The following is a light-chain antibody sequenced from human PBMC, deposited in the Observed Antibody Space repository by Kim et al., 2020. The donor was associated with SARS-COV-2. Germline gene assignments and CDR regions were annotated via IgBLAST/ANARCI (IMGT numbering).Light chain of an antibody. Sequence: SYELTQPPSVSVSPGQTASITCSGDKLGDKYACWYQQKPAQSPVLVIYQDSKRPSGIPERFSGSNSGNTATLTISGTQAMEEADYYCQAWDSSTAAFGTGTKVTVL. V-gene: IGLV3-1*01. CDR1: KLGDKY. CDR3: QAWDSSTAA. CDR2: QDS. J-gene: IGLJ1*01.